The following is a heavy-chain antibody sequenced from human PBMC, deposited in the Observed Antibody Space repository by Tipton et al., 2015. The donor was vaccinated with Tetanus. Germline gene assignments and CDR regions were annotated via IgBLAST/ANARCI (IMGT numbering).Heavy chain of an antibody. CDR3: AQDRPVYSSAPSPRVDA. D-gene: IGHD6-25*01. CDR1: GFNFAIYG. J-gene: IGHJ5*02. CDR2: LSYNGANE. Sequence: SLRLSCVGSGFNFAIYGMHWVRPAPGKALECVATLSYNGANEHYADSGKGRFTISRDISTNAMHLQMDILRTEDTAVYYCAQDRPVYSSAPSPRVDAWGQGTQGTVSS. V-gene: IGHV3-30*18.